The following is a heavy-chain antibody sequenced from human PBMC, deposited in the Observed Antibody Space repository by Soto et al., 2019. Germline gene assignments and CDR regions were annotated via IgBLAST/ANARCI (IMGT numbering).Heavy chain of an antibody. CDR2: INHSGST. V-gene: IGHV4-34*01. CDR3: ARGVDTAMGTDY. J-gene: IGHJ4*02. CDR1: GGSFSGYY. Sequence: QVQLQQWGAGLLKPSETLSLTCAVYGGSFSGYYWSWIRQPPGKGLEWIGEINHSGSTNYNPSLKGRVTRSVDTSKNQFSLKLSSVTAADTAVYYCARGVDTAMGTDYWGQGTLVTVSS. D-gene: IGHD5-18*01.